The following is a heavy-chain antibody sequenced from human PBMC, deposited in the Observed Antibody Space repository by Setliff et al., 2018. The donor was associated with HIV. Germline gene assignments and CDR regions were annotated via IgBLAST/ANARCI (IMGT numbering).Heavy chain of an antibody. Sequence: SETLSLTCSVAGASMTSHLTWIRQPRGMGLEWIGNIYGSGTTKYNPSVQGRFTISRDNSKNTVYLQMSSLIAEDTALYYCANYGDYWGQGTLVTVSS. CDR1: GASMTSHL. J-gene: IGHJ4*02. CDR3: ANYGDY. CDR2: IYGSGTT. V-gene: IGHV4-4*08.